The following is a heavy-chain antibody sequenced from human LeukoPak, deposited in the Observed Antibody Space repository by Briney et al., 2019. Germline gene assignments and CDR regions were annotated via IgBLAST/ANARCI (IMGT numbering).Heavy chain of an antibody. J-gene: IGHJ4*02. D-gene: IGHD1-26*01. CDR1: GYSFTSSW. CDR3: AIYSDTYYFNH. Sequence: GESLKISCKGSGYSFTSSWIGWVRQMPGKGLEWMGIIYPGDSDTRYSPSFQGQVTIAADKSISTAYLQWSSLKASDTAMYYCAIYSDTYYFNHWGQGTLVTVSS. V-gene: IGHV5-51*01. CDR2: IYPGDSDT.